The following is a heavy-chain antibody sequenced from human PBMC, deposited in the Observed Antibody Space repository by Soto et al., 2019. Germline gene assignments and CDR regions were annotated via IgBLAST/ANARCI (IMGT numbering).Heavy chain of an antibody. CDR3: ARDRGVVVPAAYHFDY. CDR2: ISAYNGNT. D-gene: IGHD2-2*01. J-gene: IGHJ4*02. V-gene: IGHV1-18*01. Sequence: ASVKVSCKASGYTFTSYGISWVRQAPGQGLEWMGWISAYNGNTNYAQKLQGRVTMTTDTSTSIAYMELRSLRSDDTAVYYCARDRGVVVPAAYHFDYWGQGTLVTVSS. CDR1: GYTFTSYG.